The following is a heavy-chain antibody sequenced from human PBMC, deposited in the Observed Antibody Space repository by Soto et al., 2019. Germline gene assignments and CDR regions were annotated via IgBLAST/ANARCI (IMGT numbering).Heavy chain of an antibody. CDR3: VRTPYRSSCSGSYGPYYCYYGLEV. CDR2: MIPIFGTG. D-gene: IGHD3-10*02. CDR1: GGTFSSYA. V-gene: IGHV1-69*13. J-gene: IGHJ6*02. Sequence: SEKVSCKASGGTFSSYAIRWVRQAPGQGLEWMGGMIPIFGTGNYAQKFQVRVTITADESTRTAYMELRSLRSEDAAVSNCVRTPYRSSCSGSYGPYYCYYGLEVWGQRHTVTVCS.